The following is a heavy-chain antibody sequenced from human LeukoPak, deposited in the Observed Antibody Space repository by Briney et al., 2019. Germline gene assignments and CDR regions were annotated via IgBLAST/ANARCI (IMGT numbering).Heavy chain of an antibody. Sequence: PSETLSLTCAVSGYFISSGYYWGWIRQPPGKGLEWIGSIYYSGSTYYNPSLKSRVTISVDTSKNQFSLKLSSVTAADTAVYYCARSPNSSSWFRYYFDYWGQGTLVTVSS. V-gene: IGHV4-38-2*01. CDR1: GYFISSGYY. J-gene: IGHJ4*02. CDR2: IYYSGST. D-gene: IGHD6-13*01. CDR3: ARSPNSSSWFRYYFDY.